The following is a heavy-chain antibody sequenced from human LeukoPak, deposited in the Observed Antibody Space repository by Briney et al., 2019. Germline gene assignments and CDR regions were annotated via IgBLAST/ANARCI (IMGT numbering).Heavy chain of an antibody. V-gene: IGHV3-53*01. Sequence: GGSLRLSCAASGFTVSSNYMSWVRQAPGKGLEWVSVIYSGGSTYYADSVKGRFTISRDNSKNTLYLQMNSLRAEDTAVYYCARAGSSSFDFDYWGQGTLVTVSS. CDR1: GFTVSSNY. D-gene: IGHD6-6*01. CDR3: ARAGSSSFDFDY. CDR2: IYSGGST. J-gene: IGHJ4*02.